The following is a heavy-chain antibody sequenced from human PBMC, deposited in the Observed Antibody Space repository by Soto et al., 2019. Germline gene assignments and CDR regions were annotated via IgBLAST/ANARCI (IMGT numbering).Heavy chain of an antibody. D-gene: IGHD6-19*01. Sequence: GGSLRLSCEGSGFTFSDYYMTWIRQAPGKGLEWVAYINTLSTAIYYADSVKGRFTISRDNAKNSLYLQMNGLRAEDTATYYCARRLQWQLRPLDSWGRGTLVTVS. J-gene: IGHJ4*02. CDR2: INTLSTAI. CDR3: ARRLQWQLRPLDS. CDR1: GFTFSDYY. V-gene: IGHV3-11*01.